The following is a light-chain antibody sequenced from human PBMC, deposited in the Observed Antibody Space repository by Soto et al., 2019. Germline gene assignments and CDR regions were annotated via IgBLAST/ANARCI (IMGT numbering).Light chain of an antibody. CDR1: QSVSNDF. Sequence: EIVLTQSPGILSLSPGERATLSCRASQSVSNDFLAWYQQKPGQAPRLLIYGASTRATDVPDRFSGSGSGADFTLTISRLEPEDFAVYYCQQNAGSPVTFGQGTRLEI. V-gene: IGKV3-20*01. J-gene: IGKJ5*01. CDR3: QQNAGSPVT. CDR2: GAS.